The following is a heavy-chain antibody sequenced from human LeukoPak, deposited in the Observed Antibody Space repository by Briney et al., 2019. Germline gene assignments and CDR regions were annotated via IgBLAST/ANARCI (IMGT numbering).Heavy chain of an antibody. J-gene: IGHJ4*02. V-gene: IGHV3-21*01. CDR2: ISRSSSYI. CDR1: GFTFSSYS. CDR3: ARRYFSGSYPIDY. Sequence: GGSLRLSCAGSGFTFSSYSMNWVRQAPGKGLQWVSSISRSSSYIHYADSVKGRFTISRDNAKNSLYLQMNSLRAEDTAVYYCARRYFSGSYPIDYWGQGTLVTVSS. D-gene: IGHD1-26*01.